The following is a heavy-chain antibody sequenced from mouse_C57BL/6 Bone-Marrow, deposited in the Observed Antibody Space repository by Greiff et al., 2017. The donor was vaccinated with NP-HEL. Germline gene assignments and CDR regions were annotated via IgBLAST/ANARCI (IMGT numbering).Heavy chain of an antibody. CDR3: TREGGYDVWFAY. D-gene: IGHD2-2*01. CDR2: IDPETGGT. V-gene: IGHV1-15*01. J-gene: IGHJ3*01. Sequence: VQLQQSGAELVRPGASVTLSCKASGYTFTDYEMHWVKQTPVHGLEWIGAIDPETGGTAYNQKFKGKAILTADKSSSTAYMELRSLTSEDSAVYYCTREGGYDVWFAYRGQGTRVTVSA. CDR1: GYTFTDYE.